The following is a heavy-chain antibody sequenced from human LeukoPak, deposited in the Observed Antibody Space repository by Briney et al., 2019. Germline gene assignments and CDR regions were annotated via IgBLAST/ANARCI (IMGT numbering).Heavy chain of an antibody. CDR2: IYSGGST. V-gene: IGHV3-66*01. CDR1: GFTLSNYA. J-gene: IGHJ5*02. Sequence: GGTLRLSCAASGFTLSNYAMSWVRQAPGKGLEWVSVIYSGGSTYYADSVKGRFTISRDNSKNTLYLQMNSLRAEDTAVYYCARAPGFYCSSTSCYAGGNWFDPWGQGTLVTVSS. CDR3: ARAPGFYCSSTSCYAGGNWFDP. D-gene: IGHD2-2*01.